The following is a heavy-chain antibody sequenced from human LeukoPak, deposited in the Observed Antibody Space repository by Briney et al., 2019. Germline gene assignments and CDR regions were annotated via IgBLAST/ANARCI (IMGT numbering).Heavy chain of an antibody. V-gene: IGHV4-30-2*02. CDR3: ARTLTGYYPHYYYYGMDV. Sequence: SETLSLTCAVSGGSISSGGYSWGWLRQPPGTGLEWIGYIYHSGSTYYNPSLKSRVTISVDRSKNQFSLKLSSVTAADTAVYYCARTLTGYYPHYYYYGMDVWGQGTTVTVSS. D-gene: IGHD3-9*01. CDR2: IYHSGST. CDR1: GGSISSGGYS. J-gene: IGHJ6*02.